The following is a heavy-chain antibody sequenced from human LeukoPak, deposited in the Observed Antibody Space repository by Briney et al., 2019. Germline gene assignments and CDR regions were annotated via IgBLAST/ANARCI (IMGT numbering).Heavy chain of an antibody. CDR2: MSGTGSGST. V-gene: IGHV4-59*08. D-gene: IGHD1-26*01. Sequence: SDTLSLTCSVSGGSISNHDRAWIRQPPGKGLEWIGYMSGTGSGSTYYSPSLASRVTISVDTSKNQFSLKLNSVVAADTAVYYCASGPWELDFWGRGILVTVS. CDR1: GGSISNHD. CDR3: ASGPWELDF. J-gene: IGHJ4*02.